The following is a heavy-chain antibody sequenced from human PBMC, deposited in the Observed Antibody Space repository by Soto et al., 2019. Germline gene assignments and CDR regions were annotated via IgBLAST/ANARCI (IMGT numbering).Heavy chain of an antibody. CDR1: GYTFKHYY. Sequence: QVQLVQSGAEVKKPGASVKVSCRTSGYTFKHYYIHWVRQAPGQGLEWLGIINPASASTNYAQELQDRLTLTMDTSTTTVYMELSGLRAEDTAIFYCARDLAAGDHWGQGTLVTVSS. V-gene: IGHV1-46*02. J-gene: IGHJ4*02. CDR3: ARDLAAGDH. CDR2: INPASAST. D-gene: IGHD6-13*01.